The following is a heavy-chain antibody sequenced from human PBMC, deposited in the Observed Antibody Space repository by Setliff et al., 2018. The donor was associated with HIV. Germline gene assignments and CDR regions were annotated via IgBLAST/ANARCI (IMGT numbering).Heavy chain of an antibody. CDR1: GGSISSGYYY. V-gene: IGHV4-31*02. D-gene: IGHD2-2*01. Sequence: PSETLSLTCTVSGGSISSGYYYWSWIRQHPGKGLEWIGYTYYSGNPFYNPSLRSRVTISLDTSKNQFSLKLSSVTAADTAVHYCARGFDYAQRPPLYYFDYWGQGTLVTVSS. CDR2: TYYSGNP. CDR3: ARGFDYAQRPPLYYFDY. J-gene: IGHJ4*02.